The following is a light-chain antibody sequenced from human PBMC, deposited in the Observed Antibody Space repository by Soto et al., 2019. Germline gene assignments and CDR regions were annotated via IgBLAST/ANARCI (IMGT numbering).Light chain of an antibody. V-gene: IGLV2-8*01. Sequence: QSALTQPPSASGSPGQSVTISCTGSSSDVGAYNYVSWYQLHPGKAPKLLIYEVSKWPSGVPDRFSGSKSGNTASLTVSGLQAEDEADYYCSSYAGSNNLLFGGGTQLTVL. J-gene: IGLJ2*01. CDR3: SSYAGSNNLL. CDR2: EVS. CDR1: SSDVGAYNY.